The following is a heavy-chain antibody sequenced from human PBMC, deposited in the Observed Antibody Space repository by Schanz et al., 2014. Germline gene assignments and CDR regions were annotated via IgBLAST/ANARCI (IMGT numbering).Heavy chain of an antibody. Sequence: EVQLVESGGGLVQPGGSLRLSCAASGFTFRTYLMNWVRQAPGKGLEWVSFISSSSSTIYYADSVKGRFTISRDNAKNLLYLQMNSLRDEDTAVYYCAREGERKGMLPYYFDYWGQGALVTVSS. CDR2: ISSSSSTI. V-gene: IGHV3-48*02. CDR1: GFTFRTYL. D-gene: IGHD3-10*01. J-gene: IGHJ4*02. CDR3: AREGERKGMLPYYFDY.